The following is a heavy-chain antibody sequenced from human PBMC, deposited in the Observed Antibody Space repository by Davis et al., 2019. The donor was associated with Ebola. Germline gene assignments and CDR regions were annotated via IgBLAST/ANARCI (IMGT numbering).Heavy chain of an antibody. CDR3: ARITMVQGVIPFDYYYGMDV. J-gene: IGHJ6*02. Sequence: GESLKISCKGSGYSFTSYWIGWVRQMPGKGLEWMGIIYPGDSDTRYSPSFQGQVTISADKSISTAYLQWSSLKASDTAMYYCARITMVQGVIPFDYYYGMDVWGQGTTVTVSS. CDR1: GYSFTSYW. V-gene: IGHV5-51*01. CDR2: IYPGDSDT. D-gene: IGHD3-10*01.